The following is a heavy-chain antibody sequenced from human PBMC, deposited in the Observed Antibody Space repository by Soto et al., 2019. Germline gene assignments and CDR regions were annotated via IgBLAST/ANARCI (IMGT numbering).Heavy chain of an antibody. V-gene: IGHV1-46*01. J-gene: IGHJ5*02. CDR1: GYTFTSYY. CDR2: INPSGGST. CDR3: ATAPSAVAGTEGWFDP. D-gene: IGHD6-19*01. Sequence: ASVKVSCKASGYTFTSYYMHWVRQAPGQGLEWMGIINPSGGSTSYAQKFQGRVTMTRDTSTSTVYMELSSLRSEDTAAYYCATAPSAVAGTEGWFDPWGQGTLVTVSS.